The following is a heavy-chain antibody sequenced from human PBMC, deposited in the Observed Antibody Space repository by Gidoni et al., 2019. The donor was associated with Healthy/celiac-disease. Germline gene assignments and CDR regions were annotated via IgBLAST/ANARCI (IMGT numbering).Heavy chain of an antibody. CDR3: ARERWLRADAFDI. CDR2: ISYDGSNK. J-gene: IGHJ3*02. D-gene: IGHD6-19*01. CDR1: GFTFSSYA. Sequence: QVQLVESGGGVVQPGRSLRLSCAASGFTFSSYAMHWVRQAPGKGLEWVAVISYDGSNKYYADSVKGRFTISRDNSKNTLYLQMNSLRAEDTAVYYCARERWLRADAFDIWGQGTMVTVSS. V-gene: IGHV3-30-3*01.